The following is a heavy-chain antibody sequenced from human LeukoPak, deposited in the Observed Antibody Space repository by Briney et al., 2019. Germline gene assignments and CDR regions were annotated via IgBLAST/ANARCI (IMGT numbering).Heavy chain of an antibody. CDR3: ARARDSYGGNSGPKSYYYYMDV. D-gene: IGHD4-23*01. J-gene: IGHJ6*03. CDR2: IYYSGSA. CDR1: GGSMSSYY. V-gene: IGHV4-59*01. Sequence: SETLSLTCTVSGGSMSSYYWSWIRQPPGKGLEYIGYIYYSGSANYNPSLKSRVTISVDTSKNQFSLRLTSVTAADTAVYYCARARDSYGGNSGPKSYYYYMDVWGRGTTVTISS.